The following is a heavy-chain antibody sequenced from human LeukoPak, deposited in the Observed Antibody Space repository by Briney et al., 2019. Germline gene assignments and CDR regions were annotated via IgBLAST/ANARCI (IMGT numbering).Heavy chain of an antibody. J-gene: IGHJ4*02. D-gene: IGHD2-2*01. V-gene: IGHV3-30*02. CDR2: IRYDGVNK. Sequence: GGSLRLSCATSGVTFSAYGMHWVRQAPGKGLEWVAFIRYDGVNKDHADSVKGRFTLSRDSSRNTLYLQMNSLRAEDTAVYYCARNLPAADYWGQGTLVTVSS. CDR1: GVTFSAYG. CDR3: ARNLPAADY.